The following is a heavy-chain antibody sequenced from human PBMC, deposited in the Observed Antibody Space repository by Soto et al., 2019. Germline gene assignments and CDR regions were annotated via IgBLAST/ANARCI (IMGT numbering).Heavy chain of an antibody. D-gene: IGHD6-19*01. V-gene: IGHV3-21*01. Sequence: EVQLVESGGGLVKPGGSLRLSCAASGFTFSSYSMNWVRQAPGKGLEWVSSISSSSSYISYADSVKGRCTISRDNAKNSLYLQMNSLRAEDTAVYYWASRTRISSGSGWGQGTLVTVSS. CDR1: GFTFSSYS. J-gene: IGHJ4*02. CDR2: ISSSSSYI. CDR3: ASRTRISSGSG.